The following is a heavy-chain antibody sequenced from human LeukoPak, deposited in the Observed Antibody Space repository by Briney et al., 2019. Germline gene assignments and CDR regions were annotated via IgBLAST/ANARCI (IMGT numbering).Heavy chain of an antibody. CDR2: IHHGGTA. V-gene: IGHV4-4*02. Sequence: PSETLSLTCAVSGGSITSGNWWTWVRQSPGKGLEWLGEIHHGGTANYNPSLKSRVTISVDTSKNQFSLKLSSVTAADTAVYYCARRYCSGGSCYSERGAFDIWGQGTMVTVSS. CDR1: GGSITSGNW. CDR3: ARRYCSGGSCYSERGAFDI. J-gene: IGHJ3*02. D-gene: IGHD2-15*01.